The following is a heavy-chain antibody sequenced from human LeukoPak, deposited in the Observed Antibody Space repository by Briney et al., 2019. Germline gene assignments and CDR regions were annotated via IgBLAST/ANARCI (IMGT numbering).Heavy chain of an antibody. Sequence: AGGSLRLSCVAPGFTFSSYAMSWVRQAPGKGLEWVSGLTGSGGNTYYADSVKGRFTISRDNSKNTLSLQMNSLRAEDAAVYYCVKFRGIQHYNYHMDVWGKGTTVTVSS. J-gene: IGHJ6*03. CDR3: VKFRGIQHYNYHMDV. CDR2: LTGSGGNT. CDR1: GFTFSSYA. V-gene: IGHV3-23*01. D-gene: IGHD3-10*01.